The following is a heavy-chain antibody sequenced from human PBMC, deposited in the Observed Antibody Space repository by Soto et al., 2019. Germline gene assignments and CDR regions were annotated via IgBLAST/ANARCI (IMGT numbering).Heavy chain of an antibody. Sequence: QVQLQESGPGLVKPSETLSLTCTVSGGSISSYYWSWIRQPPGKGLEWIGYIYYSGSTNDNPSLKSRVTISVDTSKNQFSLKLSSVTAADTAVYYCARFFQFWSGYYNEGGWFDPWGQGTLVTVSS. V-gene: IGHV4-59*01. CDR1: GGSISSYY. D-gene: IGHD3-3*01. CDR3: ARFFQFWSGYYNEGGWFDP. CDR2: IYYSGST. J-gene: IGHJ5*02.